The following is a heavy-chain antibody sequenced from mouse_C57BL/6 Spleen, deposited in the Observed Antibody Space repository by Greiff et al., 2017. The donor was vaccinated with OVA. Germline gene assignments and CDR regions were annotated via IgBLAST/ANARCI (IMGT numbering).Heavy chain of an antibody. J-gene: IGHJ2*01. D-gene: IGHD1-1*01. CDR2: IDPETGGT. CDR3: TRSADYYGSSYFDY. CDR1: GYTFTDYE. Sequence: QVQLQQSGAELVRPGASVTLSCKASGYTFTDYEMHWVKQTPVHGLEWIGAIDPETGGTAYNQKFKGKAILTADKSSSTAYMELRSLTSEDSAVYDCTRSADYYGSSYFDYWGQGTTLTVSS. V-gene: IGHV1-15*01.